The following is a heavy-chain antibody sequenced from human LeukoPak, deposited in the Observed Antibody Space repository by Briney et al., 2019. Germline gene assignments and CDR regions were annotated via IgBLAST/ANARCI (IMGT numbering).Heavy chain of an antibody. J-gene: IGHJ3*02. V-gene: IGHV4-4*07. CDR1: GGSISSYY. CDR3: AREYSGSYYRAFDI. CDR2: IYTSGST. D-gene: IGHD1-26*01. Sequence: SETLSLTCTVSGGSISSYYWSRIRQPAGKGLEWIGRIYTSGSTNYNPSLKSRVTMSVDTSKNQFSLKLSSVTAADTAVYYCAREYSGSYYRAFDIWGQGTMVTVSS.